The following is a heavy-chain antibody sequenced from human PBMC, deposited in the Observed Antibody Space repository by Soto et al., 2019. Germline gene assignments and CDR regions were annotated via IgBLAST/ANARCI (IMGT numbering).Heavy chain of an antibody. CDR1: GFTFSNYA. Sequence: EVQLLESGGGLVQPGGSLRLSCAASGFTFSNYAMSWVRQAPGKGLEWVSAVSGGGVNTYYAESVRGRFPISRDNSENTLYLQLNRLRAEDTAVYYCARSGSDWFTFDYWGQGALLTVSS. CDR3: ARSGSDWFTFDY. D-gene: IGHD6-19*01. J-gene: IGHJ4*02. CDR2: VSGGGVNT. V-gene: IGHV3-23*01.